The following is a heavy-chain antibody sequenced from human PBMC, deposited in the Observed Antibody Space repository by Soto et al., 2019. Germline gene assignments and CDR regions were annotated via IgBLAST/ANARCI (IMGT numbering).Heavy chain of an antibody. D-gene: IGHD4-17*01. V-gene: IGHV3-30*18. Sequence: GGSLRLSCAASGFTFSSYGMHWVRQAPGKGLEWVAVISYDGSNKYYADSVKGRFTISRDNSKNTLYLQMNSLRAEDTAVYYCAKPDYGDYHTMGNVFDYWGQGTLVTVSS. CDR2: ISYDGSNK. CDR3: AKPDYGDYHTMGNVFDY. CDR1: GFTFSSYG. J-gene: IGHJ4*02.